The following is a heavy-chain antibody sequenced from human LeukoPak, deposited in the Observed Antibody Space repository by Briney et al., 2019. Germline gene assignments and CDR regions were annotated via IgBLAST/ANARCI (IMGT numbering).Heavy chain of an antibody. J-gene: IGHJ5*02. D-gene: IGHD2-2*01. CDR3: ARLPGYCSSTSCLNWFDP. CDR1: GGSISSYY. Sequence: SETLSLTCTVSGGSISSYYWSWIRQPPGKGLEWIGYIYYSGSTNYNPSLKSRVTISVDTSKNQFSLKLSSVTAADTAVYYCARLPGYCSSTSCLNWFDPWSQGTLVTVSS. CDR2: IYYSGST. V-gene: IGHV4-59*01.